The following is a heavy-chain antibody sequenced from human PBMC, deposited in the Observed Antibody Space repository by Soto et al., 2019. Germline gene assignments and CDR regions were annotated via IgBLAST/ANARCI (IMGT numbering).Heavy chain of an antibody. D-gene: IGHD3-22*01. CDR2: ISSDGSST. CDR3: AKQGSGSSGYYYYFQH. J-gene: IGHJ1*01. V-gene: IGHV3-74*01. CDR1: GFTLSNYW. Sequence: GSLRLSCAASGFTLSNYWMHWARQAPGKGLVWVSRISSDGSSTNYADSVKGRFTISRDNAKNTLYLQMNSLRAEDTAVYYCAKQGSGSSGYYYYFQHWGQGTLVTVSS.